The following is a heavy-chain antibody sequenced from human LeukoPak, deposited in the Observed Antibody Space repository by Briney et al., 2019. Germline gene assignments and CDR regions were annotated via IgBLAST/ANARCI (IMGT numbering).Heavy chain of an antibody. D-gene: IGHD3-22*01. J-gene: IGHJ3*02. V-gene: IGHV4-4*07. CDR1: GGSISSYY. CDR3: ARVYYDSSGYYWTDAFDI. CDR2: IYTSGST. Sequence: KPSETLSLTCTVSGGSISSYYWSWIRQPAGKGLEWTGRIYTSGSTNYNPSLKSRVTMSVDTSKNQFFLKLSSVTAADTAVYYCARVYYDSSGYYWTDAFDIWGQGTMVTVSS.